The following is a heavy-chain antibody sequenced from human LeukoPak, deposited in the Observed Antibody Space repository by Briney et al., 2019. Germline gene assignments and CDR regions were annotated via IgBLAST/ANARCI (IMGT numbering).Heavy chain of an antibody. CDR1: GFTFSSYA. J-gene: IGHJ5*02. CDR3: AKDPTGGYSSSKRTNWFDP. Sequence: PGGSLRLSCAASGFTFSSYAMSWVRQAPGKGLEWVSAISGSGGSTYYADSVKGRFTISRDNSKNTLYLQMNSLRAEDTAVYYCAKDPTGGYSSSKRTNWFDPWGQGTLVTVSS. D-gene: IGHD6-6*01. V-gene: IGHV3-23*01. CDR2: ISGSGGST.